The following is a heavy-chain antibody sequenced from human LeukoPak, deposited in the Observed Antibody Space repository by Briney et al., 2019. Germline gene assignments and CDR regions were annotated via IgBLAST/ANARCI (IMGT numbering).Heavy chain of an antibody. CDR3: TRLPLDYSLDH. D-gene: IGHD4-11*01. J-gene: IGHJ4*02. CDR1: GDTISSTTYW. V-gene: IGHV4-39*01. Sequence: SETLSLTCTVSGDTISSTTYWWGWIRQSPGKGLEWIGSMSYVGITSYNPSLKSRATISVDTSKNQFSLMLSSVTAADTAVYYCTRLPLDYSLDHWGQGTPVSVSS. CDR2: MSYVGIT.